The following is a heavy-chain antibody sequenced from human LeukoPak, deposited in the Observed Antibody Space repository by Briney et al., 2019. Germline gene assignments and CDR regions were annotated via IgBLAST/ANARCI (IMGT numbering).Heavy chain of an antibody. V-gene: IGHV3-7*01. CDR2: IKKDGSEK. Sequence: GGSLRLSCAASGFTFSSYWMTWVRQAPGKGLEWVANIKKDGSEKYHVDSVKGRFTISRDNAKNSLYLQMNSLRAEDTAVYYCARDTGCSGGTCYSFYDYWGQGTLVTVSS. CDR1: GFTFSSYW. CDR3: ARDTGCSGGTCYSFYDY. D-gene: IGHD2-15*01. J-gene: IGHJ4*02.